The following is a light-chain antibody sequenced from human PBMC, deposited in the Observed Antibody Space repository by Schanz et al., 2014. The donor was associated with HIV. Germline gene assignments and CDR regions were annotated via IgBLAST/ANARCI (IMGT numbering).Light chain of an antibody. CDR3: QSYDSSLSVVV. J-gene: IGLJ2*01. Sequence: QSVVTQPPSASGTPGQRVTISCSGSSSNIGINTVNWYQHLPGTAPKLLIYGDNSRPSGVPDRFSGSKSGTSASLAITGLQAEDEADYYCQSYDSSLSVVVFGGGTKLT. CDR1: SSNIGINT. V-gene: IGLV1-44*01. CDR2: GDN.